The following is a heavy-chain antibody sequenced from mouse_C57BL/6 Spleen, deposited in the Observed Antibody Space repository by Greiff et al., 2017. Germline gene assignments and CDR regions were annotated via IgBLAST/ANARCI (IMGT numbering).Heavy chain of an antibody. V-gene: IGHV5-12*01. D-gene: IGHD4-1*02. CDR3: ARHVNWSVYWYIDV. CDR2: ISNGGGST. J-gene: IGHJ1*03. CDR1: GFTFSDYY. Sequence: EVKLQESGGGLVQPGGSLKLSCAASGFTFSDYYMYWVRQTPEQRLEWVAYISNGGGSTYYNDKVKGRFTLSRDNAKNTLYLQMSRLKSKDTAMYYCARHVNWSVYWYIDVWGTGTTVTVSS.